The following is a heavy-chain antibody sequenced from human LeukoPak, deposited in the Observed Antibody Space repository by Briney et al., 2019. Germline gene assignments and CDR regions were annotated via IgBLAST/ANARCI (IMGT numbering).Heavy chain of an antibody. D-gene: IGHD3-22*01. CDR1: GGSIRSYY. Sequence: PSETLSLTCTVSGGSIRSYYWSWIRQPPGKGLEWIGYIYHSGSTNYNPSLKSRVTMSVDTSKNQFSLKLSSVTAADTAVYYCARETGSVVTPFDIWGQGTMVTVSS. V-gene: IGHV4-59*01. CDR3: ARETGSVVTPFDI. CDR2: IYHSGST. J-gene: IGHJ3*02.